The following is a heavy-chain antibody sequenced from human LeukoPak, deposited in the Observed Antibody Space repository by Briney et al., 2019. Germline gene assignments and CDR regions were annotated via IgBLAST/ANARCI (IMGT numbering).Heavy chain of an antibody. V-gene: IGHV3-23*01. D-gene: IGHD3-10*01. CDR3: AKVMTRTIVRGVPPSDY. Sequence: QPGGSLRLSCVVSGITFDYHALSWVRQAPGKGLEWVSAISGSGGSTYYADSVKGRFTISRDNSKNTLYLQMNSLRAEDTAVYYCAKVMTRTIVRGVPPSDYWGQGTLVTVSS. CDR1: GITFDYHA. CDR2: ISGSGGST. J-gene: IGHJ4*02.